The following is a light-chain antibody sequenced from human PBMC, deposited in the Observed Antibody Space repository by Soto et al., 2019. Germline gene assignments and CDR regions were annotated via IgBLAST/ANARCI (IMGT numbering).Light chain of an antibody. CDR3: CSYTDSRTYV. J-gene: IGLJ1*01. Sequence: QSVLTQPDSVSGSPGQSITISCTGASSDVSDNNYVSWYQQHPGRAPKLLIFEVSNRPSGVSNRFSGSKSANTAALTISGLQPEDEADYYCCSYTDSRTYVFGTGTKVTVL. CDR2: EVS. V-gene: IGLV2-14*01. CDR1: SSDVSDNNY.